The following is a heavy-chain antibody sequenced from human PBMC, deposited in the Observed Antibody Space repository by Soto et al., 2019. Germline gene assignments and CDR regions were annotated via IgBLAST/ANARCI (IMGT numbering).Heavy chain of an antibody. Sequence: ASVKVSCKTSGYPFTDYFIHWVRQAPGQGLEWMGIISLYHHSTSYAQKFQGRLTVTADTSTTTVYMDLSGLTSEDSAVYWCATELYPCGGDCHYSMDYWGQGTLVTVSS. V-gene: IGHV1-46*01. CDR3: ATELYPCGGDCHYSMDY. CDR2: ISLYHHST. J-gene: IGHJ4*02. D-gene: IGHD2-21*02. CDR1: GYPFTDYF.